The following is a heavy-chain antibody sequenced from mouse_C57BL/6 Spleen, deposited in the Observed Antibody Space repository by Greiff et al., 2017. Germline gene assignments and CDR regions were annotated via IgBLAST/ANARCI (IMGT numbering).Heavy chain of an antibody. D-gene: IGHD2-4*01. Sequence: VQLQQPGAELVKPGASVKLSCKASGYTFTSYWMHWVKQRPGQGLEWIGMIHPNSGSTNYNEKFKSKATLTVDKSSSTAYMQLSSLTSEDSAVYYCARSVTMITTRGYFDVWGTGTTVTVSS. V-gene: IGHV1-64*01. CDR1: GYTFTSYW. J-gene: IGHJ1*03. CDR3: ARSVTMITTRGYFDV. CDR2: IHPNSGST.